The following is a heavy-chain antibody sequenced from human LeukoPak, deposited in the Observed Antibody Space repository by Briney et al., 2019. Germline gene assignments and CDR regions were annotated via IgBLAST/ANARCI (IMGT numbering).Heavy chain of an antibody. CDR2: INPNRGGT. Sequence: ASVKVSCKASGYTFTGYYMHWVRQAPGQGLEWMGWINPNRGGTNYAQKFQGRVTMTRDTSISTAYMELSRLRSDDTAVYYCARDYVHYDYVWGSYRLNYWGQGTLVTVSS. CDR3: ARDYVHYDYVWGSYRLNY. J-gene: IGHJ4*02. V-gene: IGHV1-2*02. D-gene: IGHD3-16*02. CDR1: GYTFTGYY.